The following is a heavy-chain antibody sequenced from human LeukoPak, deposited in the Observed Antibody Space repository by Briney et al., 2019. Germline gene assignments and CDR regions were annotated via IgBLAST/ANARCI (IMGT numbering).Heavy chain of an antibody. CDR3: AKSRSSSWYPDAFDI. Sequence: GGSLRLSCAASGFTFSSYAMSWVRQAPGEGLEWVSAISGSGGSTYYADSVKGRFTISRDNSKNTLYLQMNSLRAEDTAVYYCAKSRSSSWYPDAFDIWGQGTMVTVSS. CDR1: GFTFSSYA. J-gene: IGHJ3*02. V-gene: IGHV3-23*01. CDR2: ISGSGGST. D-gene: IGHD6-13*01.